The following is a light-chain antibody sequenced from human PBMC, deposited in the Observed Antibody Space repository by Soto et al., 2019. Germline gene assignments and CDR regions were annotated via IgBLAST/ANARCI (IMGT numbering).Light chain of an antibody. CDR2: AAS. CDR3: QQYGGLPIT. CDR1: QSIARNS. Sequence: EIVLTQSPGTLSLSPGERATLSCRASQSIARNSIAWYQQKPGRAPRLLIYAASTRATGIPDRFSGGGSGTDFTLTISGLEPDDFAVFRCQQYGGLPITFGGGTRVEIK. V-gene: IGKV3-20*01. J-gene: IGKJ4*01.